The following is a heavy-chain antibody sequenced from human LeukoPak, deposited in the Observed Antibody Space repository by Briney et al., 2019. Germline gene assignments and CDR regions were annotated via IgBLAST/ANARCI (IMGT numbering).Heavy chain of an antibody. J-gene: IGHJ4*02. CDR1: GFTFNTYG. CDR3: AKDTDYDSSGYYNYFDY. Sequence: GGSLRLSCAASGFTFNTYGMNWFRQAPGRGLEWISYINSVGGTTFYADSVKGRFTISRDNANNTLYLQMNSLRAEDTAVYYCAKDTDYDSSGYYNYFDYWGQGTLVTVSS. D-gene: IGHD3-22*01. CDR2: INSVGGTT. V-gene: IGHV3-48*04.